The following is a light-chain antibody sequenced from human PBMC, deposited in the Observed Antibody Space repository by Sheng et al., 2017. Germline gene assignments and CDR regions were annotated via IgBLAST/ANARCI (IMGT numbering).Light chain of an antibody. J-gene: IGLJ3*02. CDR2: KNN. CDR3: SSYTSSTTRV. V-gene: IGLV1-47*01. Sequence: QSVLTQPPSASGTPGQRVTISCSGSSSNIGSNYVYWYQQLPGTAPKLLIYKNNQRPSGVPDRFSGSKSGNTASLTISGLQAEDEADYYCSSYTSSTTRVFGGGTKLTVL. CDR1: SSNIGSNY.